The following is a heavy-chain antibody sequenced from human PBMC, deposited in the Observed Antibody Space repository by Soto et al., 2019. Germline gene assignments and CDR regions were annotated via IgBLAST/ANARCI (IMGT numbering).Heavy chain of an antibody. V-gene: IGHV4-30-2*01. Sequence: QLQLQESGSGLLNPSQTLSLTCAVSGGSISSGGYSWSWIRQPPGTGLERTGYIYHSGSTCYNPSLKSRVTISVDRSKNQFALKLSSVTAADTAVYYCARGMTTVSSLDYWGQGTLVTVSS. CDR2: IYHSGST. CDR1: GGSISSGGYS. D-gene: IGHD4-4*01. J-gene: IGHJ4*02. CDR3: ARGMTTVSSLDY.